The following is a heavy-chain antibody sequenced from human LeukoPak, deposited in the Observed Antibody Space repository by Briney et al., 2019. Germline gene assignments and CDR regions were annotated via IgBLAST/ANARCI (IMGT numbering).Heavy chain of an antibody. CDR3: TRGITIFGVVHYPSYYFDY. CDR2: IRNKAYGGTT. D-gene: IGHD3-3*01. Sequence: GGSLRLSCAASGFTFSSYAMSWVRQAPGKGLEWVGFIRNKAYGGTTEYAASVKGRFTISRDDSKSIAYLQLNSLKTDDTAVYYCTRGITIFGVVHYPSYYFDYWGQGTLVTVSS. CDR1: GFTFSSYA. J-gene: IGHJ4*02. V-gene: IGHV3-49*04.